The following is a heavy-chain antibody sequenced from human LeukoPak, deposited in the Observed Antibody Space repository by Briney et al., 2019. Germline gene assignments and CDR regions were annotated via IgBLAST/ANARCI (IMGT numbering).Heavy chain of an antibody. CDR1: GFTFRTYW. CDR3: ARDTLGEGEDANYAVYYFDY. V-gene: IGHV3-7*01. CDR2: IKQDGNEK. Sequence: PGGSLRLSCAASGFTFRTYWMSWVRQAPGKGLEWVANIKQDGNEKYYVDSVKGRFTISRDNAKNSLDLQMNSLRAEDTAVYYCARDTLGEGEDANYAVYYFDYWAQGTPVTVSS. D-gene: IGHD4/OR15-4a*01. J-gene: IGHJ4*02.